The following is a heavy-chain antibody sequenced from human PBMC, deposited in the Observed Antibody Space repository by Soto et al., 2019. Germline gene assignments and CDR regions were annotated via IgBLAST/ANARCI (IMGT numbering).Heavy chain of an antibody. CDR2: INHSGST. D-gene: IGHD6-6*01. J-gene: IGHJ4*02. CDR1: GGSFSGYY. CDR3: ARKLRRSHSSSSGGIDY. V-gene: IGHV4-34*01. Sequence: NPSETLSLTCAVYGGSFSGYYWSWIRQPPGKGLEWIGEINHSGSTNYNPSLKSRVTISVDTSKNQFSLKLSSVTAADTAVYYCARKLRRSHSSSSGGIDYWGQGTLVTVSS.